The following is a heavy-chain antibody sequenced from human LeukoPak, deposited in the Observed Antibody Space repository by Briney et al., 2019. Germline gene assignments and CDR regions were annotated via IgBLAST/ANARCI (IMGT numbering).Heavy chain of an antibody. V-gene: IGHV3-30*04. Sequence: PRRSLRLSCAASGFTFSSYAMHWVRQAPGKGLEWVAVISYDGSNKYYADSVKGRFTISRDNSKNTLYLQMNSLRAEDTAVYYCAREDGYYPSSFDYWGQGTLVTVSS. CDR1: GFTFSSYA. CDR3: AREDGYYPSSFDY. J-gene: IGHJ4*02. D-gene: IGHD3-3*01. CDR2: ISYDGSNK.